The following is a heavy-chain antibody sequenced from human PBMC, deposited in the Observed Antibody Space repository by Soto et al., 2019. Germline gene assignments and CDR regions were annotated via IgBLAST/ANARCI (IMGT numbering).Heavy chain of an antibody. J-gene: IGHJ4*01. CDR3: TVRFCSGGTCYADY. Sequence: GGSLRLSCAASGFTFSDSAIHWVRQASGKGLEWVGRIRSKGNSYATAYAASVKGRLTISRDDSRKTAYLQMNSLQTEDTAVYYCTVRFCSGGTCYADYWGHGTLVTVSS. CDR1: GFTFSDSA. D-gene: IGHD2-15*01. CDR2: IRSKGNSYAT. V-gene: IGHV3-73*01.